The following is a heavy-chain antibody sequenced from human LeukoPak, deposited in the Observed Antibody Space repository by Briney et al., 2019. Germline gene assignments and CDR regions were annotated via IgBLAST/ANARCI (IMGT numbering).Heavy chain of an antibody. D-gene: IGHD6-19*01. Sequence: GRSLRLSCAASGFTFDDYAMHWVRQAPGKGLEWVSGISWNSGSIGYADSVKGRFTISRDNAKNSLYLQMNSLRAEDTALYYCAKAGKIAVAVYYFDYWGQGTLVTVSS. J-gene: IGHJ4*02. V-gene: IGHV3-9*01. CDR2: ISWNSGSI. CDR1: GFTFDDYA. CDR3: AKAGKIAVAVYYFDY.